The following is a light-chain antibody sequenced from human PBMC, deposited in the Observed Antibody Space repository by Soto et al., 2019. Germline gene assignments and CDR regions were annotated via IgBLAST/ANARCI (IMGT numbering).Light chain of an antibody. J-gene: IGKJ1*01. Sequence: EIVLTQSPGTLSLSPGERATLSFRASQSVSNNYLAWYQQKPGQAPRLLIYGASSRATGIPDRFSGSGSGTEFSLTISRLEPEDFATYYCQHYNSYSEAFGQGTKVDIK. V-gene: IGKV3-20*01. CDR1: QSVSNNY. CDR2: GAS. CDR3: QHYNSYSEA.